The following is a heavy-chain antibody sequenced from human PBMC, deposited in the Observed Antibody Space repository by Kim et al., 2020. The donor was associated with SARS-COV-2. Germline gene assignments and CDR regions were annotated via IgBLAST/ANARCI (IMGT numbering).Heavy chain of an antibody. CDR3: AIGNWDYYGSGSKTYFDY. J-gene: IGHJ4*02. CDR1: GGSISSGGYY. V-gene: IGHV4-31*03. Sequence: SETLSLTCTVSGGSISSGGYYWSWIRQHPGKGLEWIGYIYYSGSTYYNPSLKSRVTISVDTSKNQFSLKLSSVTAADTAVYYCAIGNWDYYGSGSKTYFDYWGQGTLVTVSS. D-gene: IGHD3-10*01. CDR2: IYYSGST.